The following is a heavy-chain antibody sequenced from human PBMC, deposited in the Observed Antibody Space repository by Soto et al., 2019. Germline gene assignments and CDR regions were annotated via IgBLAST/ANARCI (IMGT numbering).Heavy chain of an antibody. CDR3: TRPPLVAGTGD. CDR1: GFTFSGSA. CDR2: IRSKANSYAT. Sequence: HPGGSLRLSCAASGFTFSGSAMHWVRQASGKGLEWVGRIRSKANSYATAYAASVKGRFTISRDDSKDTAYLQMNSPKTEDTAVYYCTRPPLVAGTGDWGQGTLVTVSS. V-gene: IGHV3-73*01. D-gene: IGHD6-19*01. J-gene: IGHJ4*02.